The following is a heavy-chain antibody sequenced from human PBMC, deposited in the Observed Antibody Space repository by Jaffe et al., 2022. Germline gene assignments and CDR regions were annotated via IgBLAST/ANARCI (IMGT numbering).Heavy chain of an antibody. Sequence: QVQLQESGPGLVKPSGTLSLTCAVSGGSISSSNWWSWVRQPPGKGLEWIGEIYHSGSTNYNPSLKSRVTISVDKSKNQFSLKLSSVTAADTAVYYCVSLSGTTSYDFWSGYYPPLAEYFQHWGQGTLVTVSS. D-gene: IGHD3-3*01. CDR1: GGSISSSNW. CDR2: IYHSGST. J-gene: IGHJ1*01. CDR3: VSLSGTTSYDFWSGYYPPLAEYFQH. V-gene: IGHV4-4*02.